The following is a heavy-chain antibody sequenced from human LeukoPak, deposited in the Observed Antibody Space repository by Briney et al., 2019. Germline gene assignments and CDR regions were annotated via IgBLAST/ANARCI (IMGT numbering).Heavy chain of an antibody. CDR3: AGVRGVTRRIDI. CDR1: GGSISSSSYY. D-gene: IGHD3-10*02. Sequence: PSETLSLTCTVSGGSISSSSYYWSWIRQPAGKGLEWIGRIYTSGSTNYNPSLKSRVTISVDTSKNQFSLKLSSVTAADTAVYYCAGVRGVTRRIDIWGQGTMVTVSS. V-gene: IGHV4-61*02. CDR2: IYTSGST. J-gene: IGHJ3*02.